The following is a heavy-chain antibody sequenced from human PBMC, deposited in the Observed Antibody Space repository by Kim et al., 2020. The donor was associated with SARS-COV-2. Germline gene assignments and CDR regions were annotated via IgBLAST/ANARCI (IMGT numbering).Heavy chain of an antibody. J-gene: IGHJ4*02. D-gene: IGHD3-22*01. Sequence: GGSLRLSCAASGFTFSSHAMSWVRQAPGKGLEWVSVISVSGGSTSYADSVQGRFTISRDSSKNTLYLQMNSLRAEDTAVYYCVKDNILYSSVQYWGQGTLVTVSS. CDR2: ISVSGGST. V-gene: IGHV3-23*01. CDR1: GFTFSSHA. CDR3: VKDNILYSSVQY.